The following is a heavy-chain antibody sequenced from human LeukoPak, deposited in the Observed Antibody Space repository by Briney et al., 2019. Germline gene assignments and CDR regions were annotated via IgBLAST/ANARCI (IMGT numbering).Heavy chain of an antibody. CDR2: IYSGGST. V-gene: IGHV3-23*03. Sequence: GGSLRLSCAASGFTFSSYAMSWVRQAPGKGLEWVSVIYSGGSTYYADSVKGRFTISRDNAKNSLYLQMNSLRAEDTAVYYCASPKSLGYSSGWYTFDYWGQGTLVTVSS. D-gene: IGHD6-19*01. CDR1: GFTFSSYA. J-gene: IGHJ4*02. CDR3: ASPKSLGYSSGWYTFDY.